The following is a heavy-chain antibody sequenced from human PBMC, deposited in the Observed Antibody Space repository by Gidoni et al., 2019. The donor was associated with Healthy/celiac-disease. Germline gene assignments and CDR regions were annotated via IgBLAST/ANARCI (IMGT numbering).Heavy chain of an antibody. CDR2: IYYSGST. Sequence: QLQLQESGPGLVKPSETLSLTCTVSGCSISSSSYYWGWIRQPPGKGLEWIGSIYYSGSTYYNPSLKSRVTISVDTSKNQFSLKLSSVTAADTAVYYCACLPFMVEHWFDPWGQGTLVTVSS. V-gene: IGHV4-39*01. CDR1: GCSISSSSYY. CDR3: ACLPFMVEHWFDP. D-gene: IGHD3-3*02. J-gene: IGHJ5*02.